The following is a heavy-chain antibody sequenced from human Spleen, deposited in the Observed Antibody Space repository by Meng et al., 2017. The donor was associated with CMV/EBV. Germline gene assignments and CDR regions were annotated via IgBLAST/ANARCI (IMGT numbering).Heavy chain of an antibody. V-gene: IGHV1-18*01. D-gene: IGHD2-8*01. CDR2: ISAYNGNT. CDR1: GYTFTTYG. J-gene: IGHJ6*02. CDR3: ARDLIYYNGLDV. Sequence: ASVKVSCKSSGYTFTTYGFSWVRQAPGQGLEWMGWISAYNGNTKYAQKFQDRVTLTTDTSTSTAYMDLRSLRSDDTAVYYCARDLIYYNGLDVWGQGTTVTVSS.